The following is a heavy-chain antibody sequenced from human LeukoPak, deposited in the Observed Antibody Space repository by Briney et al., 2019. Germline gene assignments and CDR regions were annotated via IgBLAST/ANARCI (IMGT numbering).Heavy chain of an antibody. D-gene: IGHD2-2*02. CDR1: GFTFSSYS. J-gene: IGHJ6*02. CDR2: ISSSSSAI. CDR3: ARDLCSSTICYTNYYYYGMDV. V-gene: IGHV3-48*02. Sequence: GGSLRLSCAASGFTFSSYSMNWVRQAPGKGLEWVSYISSSSSAISYADSVKGRFTISRDNAKNSLCLQMNSLRDEDTAVYYCARDLCSSTICYTNYYYYGMDVWGQGTTVTVSS.